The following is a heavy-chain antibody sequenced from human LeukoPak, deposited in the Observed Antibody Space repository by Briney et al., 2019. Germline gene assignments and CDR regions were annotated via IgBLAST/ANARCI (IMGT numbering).Heavy chain of an antibody. J-gene: IGHJ4*02. CDR3: ARGELFCGGDCYGF. CDR1: GYTFTGYY. Sequence: GASVKVSCKASGYTFTGYYMHWLRQAPGQGLEWMGWINPNSGGTNYAQKFQGRVTMTRDTSISTAYMELSRLRSDDTAVYYCARGELFCGGDCYGFWGQGTLVTVSS. CDR2: INPNSGGT. V-gene: IGHV1-2*02. D-gene: IGHD2-21*01.